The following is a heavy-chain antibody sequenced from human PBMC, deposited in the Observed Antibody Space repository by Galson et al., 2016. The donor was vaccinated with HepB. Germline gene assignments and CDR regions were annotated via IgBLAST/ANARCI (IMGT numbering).Heavy chain of an antibody. Sequence: SLRLSCAASGFSFSHAWMHWVRQAPGKGLEWVGRIKSKTDGGTTDYAAPVKGRFAISRDDSKNTLYLHMNRLKTEDTGVYYCTVAATYDFWSGYYMLDPWGQGTLVTVSS. V-gene: IGHV3-15*07. CDR3: TVAATYDFWSGYYMLDP. D-gene: IGHD3-3*01. J-gene: IGHJ5*02. CDR2: IKSKTDGGTT. CDR1: GFSFSHAW.